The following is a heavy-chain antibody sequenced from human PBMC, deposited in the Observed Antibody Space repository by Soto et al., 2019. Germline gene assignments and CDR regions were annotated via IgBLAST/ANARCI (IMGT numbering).Heavy chain of an antibody. CDR2: IYYSGST. D-gene: IGHD2-15*01. CDR3: ASLTGGRCSDGSCYGY. Sequence: QLQLQESGPGLVKPSETLSLTCTVSGGSISSSTNYWGWIRQPPGKGLEWIGSIYYSGSTYYHPSLKSRVAISEDTSKNAFSLKLNSVTAADTAVYYCASLTGGRCSDGSCYGYWGQGTLITVSS. CDR1: GGSISSSTNY. J-gene: IGHJ4*02. V-gene: IGHV4-39*01.